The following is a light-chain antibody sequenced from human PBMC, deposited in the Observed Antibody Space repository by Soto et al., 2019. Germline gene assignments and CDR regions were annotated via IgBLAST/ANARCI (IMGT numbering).Light chain of an antibody. CDR2: GAS. CDR1: QSVSNNY. V-gene: IGKV3-20*01. CDR3: QQYGTSPWT. J-gene: IGKJ1*01. Sequence: EIVLTQSPGTLSLSPGARATLSCRASQSVSNNYLAWYYQKPGRAPRLVIYGASSSATGIPDSFSGSGSGAVFTITISRLEPDDFAVYYCQQYGTSPWTFGQGPRVEIK.